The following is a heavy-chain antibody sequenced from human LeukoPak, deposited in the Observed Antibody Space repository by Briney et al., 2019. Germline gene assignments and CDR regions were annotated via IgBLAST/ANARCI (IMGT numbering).Heavy chain of an antibody. CDR1: GFTFSSYG. Sequence: PGGSLRLSCAASGFTFSSYGMSWVRQAPGKGLEWVSAISGSGGSTYYADSVKGRFTISRDNSKNTLYLQMNSLRAEDTAVYYCANPYYYATSGYGNWGQGTLVTVSS. CDR3: ANPYYYATSGYGN. J-gene: IGHJ4*02. D-gene: IGHD3-22*01. V-gene: IGHV3-23*01. CDR2: ISGSGGST.